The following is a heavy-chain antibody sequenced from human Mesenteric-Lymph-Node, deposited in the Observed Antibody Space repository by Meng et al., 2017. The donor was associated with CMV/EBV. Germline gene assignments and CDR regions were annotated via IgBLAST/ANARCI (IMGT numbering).Heavy chain of an antibody. D-gene: IGHD2-2*01. CDR3: ARGLQRVPAAVNFDY. Sequence: GALKISCAASGFTFSSYSMNWVRQAPGKGLEWVSYISSSSSTIYYADSVKGRFTISRDNAKNSVYLQMNSLRAEDTAVYYCARGLQRVPAAVNFDYWGQGTLVTVSS. CDR1: GFTFSSYS. J-gene: IGHJ4*02. CDR2: ISSSSSTI. V-gene: IGHV3-48*04.